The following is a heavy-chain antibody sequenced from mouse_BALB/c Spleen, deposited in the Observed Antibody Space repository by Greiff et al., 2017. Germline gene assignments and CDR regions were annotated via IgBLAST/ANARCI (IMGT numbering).Heavy chain of an antibody. Sequence: EVQLVESGGGLVQPGGSLKLSCAASGFTFSSYTMSWVRQTPEKRLEWVAYISTGGGSTYYPDTVKGRFTISRDNAKNTLYLQQSSLKSEDTAMYYCARRSFAYWGQGTLVTVSA. CDR1: GFTFSSYT. CDR3: ARRSFAY. J-gene: IGHJ3*01. CDR2: ISTGGGST. V-gene: IGHV5-12-2*01.